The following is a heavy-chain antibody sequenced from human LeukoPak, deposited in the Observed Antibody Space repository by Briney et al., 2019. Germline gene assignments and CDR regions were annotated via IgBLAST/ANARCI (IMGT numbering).Heavy chain of an antibody. V-gene: IGHV4-59*01. CDR2: ISYSGST. D-gene: IGHD2/OR15-2a*01. CDR1: GGSISGNY. Sequence: SETLSLTCTVSGGSISGNYCSWVRQPPGKGVERIGYISYSGSTNYKPSLKSRITISLDTSKKQFSLKLNSVNAAETAVYYCARDNRHFDNWGQGTMVTVSS. J-gene: IGHJ4*02. CDR3: ARDNRHFDN.